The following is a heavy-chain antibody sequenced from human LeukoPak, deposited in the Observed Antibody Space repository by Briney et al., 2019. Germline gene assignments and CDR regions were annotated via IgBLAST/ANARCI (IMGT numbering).Heavy chain of an antibody. J-gene: IGHJ6*02. Sequence: RASVKVSCRVSGYTRTKVSIHWVRQAPGQGLEWMGWMNPNSGNTGYAQKFQGRVTMTRNTSISTAYMELSSLRSEDTAVYYCARGGHVELRYFDWLFMDYYYYGMDVWGQGTTVTVSS. D-gene: IGHD3-9*01. CDR1: GYTRTKVS. CDR3: ARGGHVELRYFDWLFMDYYYYGMDV. CDR2: MNPNSGNT. V-gene: IGHV1-8*01.